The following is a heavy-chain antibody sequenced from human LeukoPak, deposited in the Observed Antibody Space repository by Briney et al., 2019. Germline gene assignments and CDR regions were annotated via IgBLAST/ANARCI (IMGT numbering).Heavy chain of an antibody. D-gene: IGHD5-18*01. CDR2: IRYDGSNK. CDR3: ARVGRGYSFKVYYFDY. J-gene: IGHJ4*02. V-gene: IGHV3-30*02. CDR1: RFTFSSYG. Sequence: GGSLRLPCAASRFTFSSYGMHWVRQAPGKGLEWVAFIRYDGSNKYYADSVKGRFTISRDNSNNTLCLQMNSLRAEDTAVYYCARVGRGYSFKVYYFDYWGQGTLVTVSS.